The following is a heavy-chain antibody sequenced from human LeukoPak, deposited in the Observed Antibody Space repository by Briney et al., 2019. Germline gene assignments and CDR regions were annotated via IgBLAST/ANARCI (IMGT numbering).Heavy chain of an antibody. J-gene: IGHJ4*02. D-gene: IGHD2-2*01. V-gene: IGHV1-2*02. CDR1: GYTFTGYY. Sequence: ASVTVSCKSSGYTFTGYYMHWVRQAPGQGLEWMGWINPNSGGTNYAQKFQGRVTMTRDTSISTAYMELSRLRSDDTAVYYCAREAYCSSTSCYFDYWGQGTLVTVSS. CDR2: INPNSGGT. CDR3: AREAYCSSTSCYFDY.